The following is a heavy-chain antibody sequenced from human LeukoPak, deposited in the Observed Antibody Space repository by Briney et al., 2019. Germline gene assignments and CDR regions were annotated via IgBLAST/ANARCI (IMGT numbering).Heavy chain of an antibody. J-gene: IGHJ5*02. CDR2: IYYSGST. Sequence: SETLSLTCTVSGGSISSYYWSWIRQPPGKGLEWIGYIYYSGSTNYNPSLKSRVTISVDTSKNQFSLKLSSVTAADTAVYYCARSDTVHNWFDPWGQGTLVTVSS. D-gene: IGHD5-18*01. CDR3: ARSDTVHNWFDP. V-gene: IGHV4-59*01. CDR1: GGSISSYY.